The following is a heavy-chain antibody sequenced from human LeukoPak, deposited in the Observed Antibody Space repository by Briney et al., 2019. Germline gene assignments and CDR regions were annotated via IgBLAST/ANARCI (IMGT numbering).Heavy chain of an antibody. CDR3: AKDATPRNSIWDHFDS. CDR1: GFTFNIYG. J-gene: IGHJ4*02. V-gene: IGHV3-23*01. CDR2: VGGGNV. D-gene: IGHD1-7*01. Sequence: GGSLRLSCAASGFTFNIYGMSWVRRAPGKGLEWVSSVGGGNVHYADSVKGRFTGSRDDAKNTVYLQMNSLRAEDTAIYFCAKDATPRNSIWDHFDSWGQGTLVTVSS.